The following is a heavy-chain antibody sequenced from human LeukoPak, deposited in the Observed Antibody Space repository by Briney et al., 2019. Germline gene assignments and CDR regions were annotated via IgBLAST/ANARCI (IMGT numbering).Heavy chain of an antibody. CDR3: ARANSGYDPVYYFGLDV. J-gene: IGHJ6*02. CDR1: GYTFTGYY. V-gene: IGHV1-2*02. D-gene: IGHD5-12*01. Sequence: ASVKVSCKASGYTFTGYYMHWVRQAPGQGLEWMGWINPNSGGTNYAQKFQGRVTMTRDTSISTAYMELSRLRSDDTAVYYCARANSGYDPVYYFGLDVWGQGTTVTVSS. CDR2: INPNSGGT.